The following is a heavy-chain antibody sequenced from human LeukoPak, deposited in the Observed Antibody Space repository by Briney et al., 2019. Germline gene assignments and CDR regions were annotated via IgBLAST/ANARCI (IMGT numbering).Heavy chain of an antibody. D-gene: IGHD3-16*01. CDR3: ARRARGEFDP. CDR1: GGSISSSRYY. CDR2: IYYSGST. Sequence: PSETLSLTCTVSGGSISSSRYYWGWIRQPPGKGLEWIGSIYYSGSTYYNPSLKSRVTISVDTSKNQFSLKLSSVTAADTAVYYCARRARGEFDPWGQGTLVTVSS. V-gene: IGHV4-39*01. J-gene: IGHJ5*02.